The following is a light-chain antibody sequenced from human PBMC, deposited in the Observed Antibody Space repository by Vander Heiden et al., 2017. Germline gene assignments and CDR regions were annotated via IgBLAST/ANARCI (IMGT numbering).Light chain of an antibody. CDR1: SSDVGCYNY. Sequence: QSALTQPASVSGSPGQSITISCPGTSSDVGCYNYVDWYQQHQGKAPILIIYEGRNRTSGVSNRLSGSKSGNTASLTSAGIQAEDEDDYYCRSYKSSRVVFGGGTKLTVL. J-gene: IGLJ2*01. V-gene: IGLV2-14*01. CDR3: RSYKSSRVV. CDR2: EGR.